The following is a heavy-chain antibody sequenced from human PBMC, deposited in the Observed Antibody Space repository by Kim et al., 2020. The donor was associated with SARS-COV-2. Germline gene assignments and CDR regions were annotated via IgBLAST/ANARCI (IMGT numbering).Heavy chain of an antibody. J-gene: IGHJ4*02. CDR2: IYYSGST. Sequence: SETLSLTCTVSGGSISSSSYYWGWIRQPPGKGLEWIGSIYYSGSTYYNPSLKSRVTISVDTSKNQFSLKLSSVTAADTAVYYCARHPLPRGYMGLAVFDYWGQGTLVTVSS. V-gene: IGHV4-39*01. CDR1: GGSISSSSYY. CDR3: ARHPLPRGYMGLAVFDY. D-gene: IGHD6-13*01.